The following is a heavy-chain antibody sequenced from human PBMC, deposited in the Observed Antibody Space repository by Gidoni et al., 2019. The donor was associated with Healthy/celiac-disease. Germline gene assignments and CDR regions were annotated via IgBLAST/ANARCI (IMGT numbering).Heavy chain of an antibody. CDR3: ARLSGITIFGVVIAHDAFDI. D-gene: IGHD3-3*01. CDR1: GGSFSGYY. CDR2: INHSGST. J-gene: IGHJ3*02. V-gene: IGHV4-34*01. Sequence: QVQLQQWGAGLLKPSETLSLTCAVYGGSFSGYYWSWIRQPPGKGLEWIGEINHSGSTNYNPSLKSRVTISVDTAKNQFSLKLSSVTAADTAVYYCARLSGITIFGVVIAHDAFDIWGQGTMVTVSS.